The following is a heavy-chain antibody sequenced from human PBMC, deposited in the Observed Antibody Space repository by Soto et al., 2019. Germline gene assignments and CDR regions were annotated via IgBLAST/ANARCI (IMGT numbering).Heavy chain of an antibody. Sequence: SETLSLTCTVSGGNISSSSYYWGWIRQPPGKGLEWIGSIYYSGSTYYNPSLKSRVTISVDTSKNQFSLKLSSVTAADTAVYYCASLNNGYSGYADDYWGQGTLVTVSS. CDR2: IYYSGST. CDR3: ASLNNGYSGYADDY. CDR1: GGNISSSSYY. J-gene: IGHJ4*02. D-gene: IGHD5-12*01. V-gene: IGHV4-39*01.